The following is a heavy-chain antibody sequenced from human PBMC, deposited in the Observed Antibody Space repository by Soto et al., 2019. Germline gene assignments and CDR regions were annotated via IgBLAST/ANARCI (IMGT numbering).Heavy chain of an antibody. CDR3: ARGVTMVQGDEPDKYYFDS. D-gene: IGHD3-10*01. J-gene: IGHJ4*02. CDR1: VGSFSVYY. Sequence: PTEALSVTCAVYVGSFSVYYWTWIRQPPGKGLEWIGEINYSGNTNENPSLKSRVTISVDTSKNQFSLKLRSVTAADTAVYYCARGVTMVQGDEPDKYYFDSWGRGGLVTVSS. V-gene: IGHV4-34*01. CDR2: INYSGNT.